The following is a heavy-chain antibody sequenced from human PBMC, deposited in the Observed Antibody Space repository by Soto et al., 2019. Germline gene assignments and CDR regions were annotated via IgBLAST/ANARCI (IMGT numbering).Heavy chain of an antibody. CDR1: GYTLTELS. D-gene: IGHD2-2*01. V-gene: IGHV1-24*01. CDR3: ATYCSSTSCLNSSYYYYGMDV. Sequence: ASVKVSCKVSGYTLTELSMHWVRQAPGKGLEWMGGFDPEDGETIYAQKFQGRVTMTEDTSTDTAYMELSSLRSEDTAVYYCATYCSSTSCLNSSYYYYGMDVWGQGTTVTVSS. J-gene: IGHJ6*02. CDR2: FDPEDGET.